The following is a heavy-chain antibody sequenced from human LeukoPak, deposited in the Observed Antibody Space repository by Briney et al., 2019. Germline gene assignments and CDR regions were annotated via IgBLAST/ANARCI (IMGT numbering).Heavy chain of an antibody. D-gene: IGHD2-2*02. CDR2: TSFDVSNK. CDR1: GFTFSSYA. J-gene: IGHJ4*02. CDR3: ARGYCTSTSCYNDY. V-gene: IGHV3-30*04. Sequence: GGSLRLSCAASGFTFSSYAMHWVRQAPGKGLEWVATTSFDVSNKYYADSVKGRFTISRDNSKNTLYLQMNSLRTEDTAVYPCARGYCTSTSCYNDYWGQGTLVTVSS.